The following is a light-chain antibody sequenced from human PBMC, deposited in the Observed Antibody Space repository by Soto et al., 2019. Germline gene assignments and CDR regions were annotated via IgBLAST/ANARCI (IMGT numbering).Light chain of an antibody. CDR3: CSRL. V-gene: IGLV2-23*02. CDR1: STDPATYDL. J-gene: IGLJ2*01. Sequence: QSALTQPASVSGSPGQSITISCTGTSTDPATYDLVSWYQHHPGKAPQLIIYEVAKRPSGVSARFSGSQSGDTASLTISGLQAADEAYYYCCSRLFGGGTKLTVL. CDR2: EVA.